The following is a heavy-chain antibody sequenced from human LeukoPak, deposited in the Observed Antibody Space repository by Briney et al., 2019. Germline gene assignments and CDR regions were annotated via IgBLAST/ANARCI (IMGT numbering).Heavy chain of an antibody. J-gene: IGHJ4*02. V-gene: IGHV3-21*01. CDR1: GFTFSSYS. CDR2: ISSSSSYI. CDR3: ARDSLELPDY. Sequence: GGSLRLSCAASGFTFSSYSMNCVRQAPGKGLEWVSSISSSSSYIYYTDSVKGRFNISRDNAKNSLYLQMNSLRAEDTAVYYCARDSLELPDYWGQGTLVTVSS. D-gene: IGHD1-7*01.